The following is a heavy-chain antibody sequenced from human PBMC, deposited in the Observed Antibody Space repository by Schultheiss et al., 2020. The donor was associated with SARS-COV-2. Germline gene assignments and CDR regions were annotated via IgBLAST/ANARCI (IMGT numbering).Heavy chain of an antibody. CDR1: GGSISSGGYY. J-gene: IGHJ4*02. CDR3: ARSSPIVVVPAAIRAKVRFDY. D-gene: IGHD2-2*02. CDR2: INHSGST. Sequence: SETLSLTCTVSGGSISSGGYYWSWIRQPPGKGLEWIGEINHSGSTNYNPSLKSRVTISVDTSKNQFSLKLSSVTAADTAVYYCARSSPIVVVPAAIRAKVRFDYWGQGTLVTVSS. V-gene: IGHV4-39*07.